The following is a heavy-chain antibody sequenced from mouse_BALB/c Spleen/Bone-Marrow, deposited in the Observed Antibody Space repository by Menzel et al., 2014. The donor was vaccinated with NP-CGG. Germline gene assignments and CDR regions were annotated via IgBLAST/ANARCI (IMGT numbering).Heavy chain of an antibody. V-gene: IGHV5-17*02. CDR1: GFTFSSFG. D-gene: IGHD3-2*02. J-gene: IGHJ3*01. CDR2: ISSGSSTI. CDR3: AIRAY. Sequence: EVHLVESGGGLVLPGGSRKLSCAASGFTFSSFGMHWVRQAPEKGLEWVAYISSGSSTIYYADTVKGRFTISRDNPKNTLFLQMTSLRSEDTAMYYCAIRAYWGQGTLVTVSA.